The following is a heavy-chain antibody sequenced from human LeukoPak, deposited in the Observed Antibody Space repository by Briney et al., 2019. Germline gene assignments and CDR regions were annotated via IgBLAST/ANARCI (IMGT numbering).Heavy chain of an antibody. CDR2: ISSNGGST. Sequence: PGGSLRLSCAASGFTFSSYAMHWVRQAPGKGLEYVSAISSNGGSTYYANSVKGRFTISRDNSKNTLYLQMGSLRAEVMAVYYCARGVKDHAFDIWGQGTMVTVSS. CDR3: ARGVKDHAFDI. CDR1: GFTFSSYA. V-gene: IGHV3-64*01. J-gene: IGHJ3*02. D-gene: IGHD4-23*01.